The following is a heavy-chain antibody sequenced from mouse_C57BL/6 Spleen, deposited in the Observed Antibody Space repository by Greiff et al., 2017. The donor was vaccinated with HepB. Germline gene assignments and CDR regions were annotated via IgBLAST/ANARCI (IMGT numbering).Heavy chain of an antibody. CDR1: GYTFTSYW. V-gene: IGHV1-55*01. CDR3: AKNWDWYFDV. J-gene: IGHJ1*03. Sequence: VQLQQPGAELVKPGASVKMSCKASGYTFTSYWITWVKQRPGQGLEWIGDIYPGSGSTNYNEKFKSKATLTVDTSSSTAYMQRSSLTSEDSAVYYCAKNWDWYFDVWGTGTTVTVSS. CDR2: IYPGSGST. D-gene: IGHD4-1*01.